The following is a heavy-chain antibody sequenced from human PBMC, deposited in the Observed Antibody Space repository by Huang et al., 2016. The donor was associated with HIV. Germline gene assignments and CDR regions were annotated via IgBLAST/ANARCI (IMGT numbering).Heavy chain of an antibody. CDR2: INPQRCGT. V-gene: IGHV1-2*02. D-gene: IGHD6-6*01. CDR3: ARDWSFGSSTSPAD. CDR1: GYTFTDSN. Sequence: QVQLVQSGAEVKNPGASVRVSCKASGYTFTDSNIHWVRQAPGQGLEWMGWINPQRCGTIYAQRFQGRINMTRDTTISTVHMDLRRIQSDDTAVYFCARDWSFGSSTSPADWGQGTLVTVSS. J-gene: IGHJ4*02.